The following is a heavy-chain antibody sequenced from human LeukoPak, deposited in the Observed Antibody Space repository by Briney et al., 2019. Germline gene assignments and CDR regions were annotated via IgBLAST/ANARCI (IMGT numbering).Heavy chain of an antibody. CDR2: IKQDGSEK. Sequence: GGSLRLSCAASGFTFSSYAMSWVRQAPGKGPEWVANIKQDGSEKNYVDSVKGRFTISRDNAGNSLYLQMNSLRAEDTAVYYCAREEDNADEYLREDYWGQGTLVTVSS. J-gene: IGHJ4*02. CDR3: AREEDNADEYLREDY. D-gene: IGHD2-15*01. CDR1: GFTFSSYA. V-gene: IGHV3-7*01.